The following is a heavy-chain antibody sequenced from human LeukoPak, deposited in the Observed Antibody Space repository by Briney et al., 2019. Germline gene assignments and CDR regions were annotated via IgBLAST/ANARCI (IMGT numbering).Heavy chain of an antibody. CDR1: GFVFSNYG. V-gene: IGHV3-30*02. D-gene: IGHD6-19*01. CDR3: AKIASGWSLSDY. J-gene: IGHJ4*02. CDR2: IHYDGSNK. Sequence: GGSLRLSCAASGFVFSNYGMHWVRQAPGKGLEGVAFIHYDGSNKYYADSVKGRFTISRDNSKNTLYLQMNSLRIEDTGVYYCAKIASGWSLSDYWGQGTLVTVSS.